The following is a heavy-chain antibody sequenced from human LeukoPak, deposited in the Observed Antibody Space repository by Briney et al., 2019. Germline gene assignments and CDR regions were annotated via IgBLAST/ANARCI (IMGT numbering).Heavy chain of an antibody. V-gene: IGHV3-20*04. CDR3: ARNHDYDSSGYHA. CDR2: INGDGGSR. CDR1: GFTFDDYG. Sequence: GGSLRLSCVASGFTFDDYGMAWVRQAPGKGLEWVSGINGDGGSRGYADSVKGRFTISRDNAKNSLYLQMNSLRVEDTALYYCARNHDYDSSGYHAWGQGTLVTVSS. D-gene: IGHD3-22*01. J-gene: IGHJ5*02.